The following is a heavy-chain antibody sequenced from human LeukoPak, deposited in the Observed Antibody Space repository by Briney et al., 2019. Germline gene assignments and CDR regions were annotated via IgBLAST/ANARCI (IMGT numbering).Heavy chain of an antibody. CDR1: GFTFSDYY. V-gene: IGHV3-11*01. CDR3: AREGSYYDSSGYYPSREYYYYGMDV. D-gene: IGHD3-22*01. J-gene: IGHJ6*02. CDR2: ISSSGSTI. Sequence: GGSLRLSCAASGFTFSDYYMSWIRQAPGKGLEWVSYISSSGSTIYYADSVKGRFTISRDNAKNSLYLQMNSLRAEDTAVYYCAREGSYYDSSGYYPSREYYYYGMDVWGQGTTVTVSS.